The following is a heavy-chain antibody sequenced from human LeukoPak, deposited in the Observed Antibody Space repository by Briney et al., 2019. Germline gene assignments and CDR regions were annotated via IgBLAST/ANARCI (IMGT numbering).Heavy chain of an antibody. CDR2: IYHTGSI. D-gene: IGHD3-3*01. J-gene: IGHJ4*02. CDR3: ASVRSGYHFDY. Sequence: PSETLSLTCSVSGGSISRDDYYWSWIRQPPGKGLEWIAYIYHTGSIYYNPSLKSRVTMSVDTSKNQFSLNLSSVTAADTAVYYCASVRSGYHFDYWGQGTLVTVSS. CDR1: GGSISRDDYY. V-gene: IGHV4-30-4*01.